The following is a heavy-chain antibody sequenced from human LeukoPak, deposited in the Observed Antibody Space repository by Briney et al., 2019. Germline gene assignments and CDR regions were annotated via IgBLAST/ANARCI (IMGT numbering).Heavy chain of an antibody. J-gene: IGHJ4*01. D-gene: IGHD7-27*01. CDR2: ISSSGSTI. Sequence: GGSLRLSCAASGFTFSDYYMSWIRQAPGKGLEWVSYISSSGSTIYYADSVEGRFTISRDNAKNSLYLQMNSLRAEDTAVYYCAREIRWGSVNYWGQGTLVTVSS. V-gene: IGHV3-11*01. CDR3: AREIRWGSVNY. CDR1: GFTFSDYY.